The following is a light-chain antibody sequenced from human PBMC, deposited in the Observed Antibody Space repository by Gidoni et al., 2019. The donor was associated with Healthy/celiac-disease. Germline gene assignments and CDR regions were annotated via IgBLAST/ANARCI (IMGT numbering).Light chain of an antibody. CDR2: DDS. CDR1: NIGSKS. V-gene: IGLV3-21*02. CDR3: QVWDSSSDHVV. Sequence: YVLTQPPSVSAAPGQTARITSGGNNIGSKSVHWYQQKPGQAPVLVVYDDSDRPSGIPERFSGSNSGNTATLTISRVEAGDEADYYCQVWDSSSDHVVFGGGTKLTVL. J-gene: IGLJ2*01.